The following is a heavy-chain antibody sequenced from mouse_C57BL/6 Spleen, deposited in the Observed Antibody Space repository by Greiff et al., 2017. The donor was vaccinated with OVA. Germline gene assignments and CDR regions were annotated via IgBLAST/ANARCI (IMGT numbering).Heavy chain of an antibody. CDR3: ARGFDGYSYFDV. Sequence: EVQLQQSGPELVKPGASVKISCKASGYTFTDYYMNWVKQSHGKSLEWIGDINPNNGGTSYNQKFKGKATLTVDKSSSTAYMELRSLTSEDSAVYYCARGFDGYSYFDVWGTGTTVTASS. J-gene: IGHJ1*03. CDR1: GYTFTDYY. D-gene: IGHD2-3*01. CDR2: INPNNGGT. V-gene: IGHV1-26*01.